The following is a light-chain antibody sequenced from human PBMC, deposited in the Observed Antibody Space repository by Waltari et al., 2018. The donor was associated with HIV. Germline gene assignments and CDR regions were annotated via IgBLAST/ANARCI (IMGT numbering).Light chain of an antibody. CDR2: LGS. Sequence: DIVMTQSPLSLPVTPGEPASISCRSSQSLLQSNGYNYLGWYLQKPGQSPQLLIYLGSNRASGVPDRVSGSASGTDVTLKISRVEADDVGVYYCMQALQTPWTFGPGTKVEIK. CDR3: MQALQTPWT. J-gene: IGKJ1*01. V-gene: IGKV2-28*01. CDR1: QSLLQSNGYNY.